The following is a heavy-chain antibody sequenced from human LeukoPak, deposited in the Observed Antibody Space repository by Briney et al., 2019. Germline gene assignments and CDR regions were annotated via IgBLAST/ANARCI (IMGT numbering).Heavy chain of an antibody. CDR2: IYYSGST. CDR3: ARHFRYYDSSGPAENDAFDI. J-gene: IGHJ3*02. V-gene: IGHV4-59*08. D-gene: IGHD3-22*01. CDR1: GGSISSYY. Sequence: SETLSLTCTVSGGSISSYYWSWIRQPPGKGLEWIGYIYYSGSTNYNPSLKSRVTISVDTSKNQFSLKLSSVTAADTAVYYCARHFRYYDSSGPAENDAFDIWDQGTMVTVSS.